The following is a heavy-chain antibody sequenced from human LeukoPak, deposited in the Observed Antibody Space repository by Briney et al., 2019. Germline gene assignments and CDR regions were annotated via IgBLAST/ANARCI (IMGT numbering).Heavy chain of an antibody. V-gene: IGHV3-7*04. CDR3: ARNRVVVPAAP. CDR2: IKHDGSEK. D-gene: IGHD2-21*01. Sequence: GGSLRLSCTASGVTFSSYWMSWVRVRQAPGKGLEWVANIKHDGSEKYYVDSVKGRFTISRDNAKDSLYLQMNSLRPEDTAVYYCARNRVVVPAAPWGQGTLVTVSS. J-gene: IGHJ5*02. CDR1: GVTFSSYW.